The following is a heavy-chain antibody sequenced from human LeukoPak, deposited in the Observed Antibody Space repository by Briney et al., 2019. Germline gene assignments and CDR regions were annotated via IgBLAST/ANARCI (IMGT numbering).Heavy chain of an antibody. CDR1: GFTFSSYS. CDR2: ISSSSSYI. D-gene: IGHD2-2*01. J-gene: IGHJ4*02. Sequence: GGSLRLACAASGFTFSSYSMNWVRQAPGKGLEWVSCISSSSSYIYYADSVKGRFTISRDNAKNSLYLQMNSLRAEDTAVYYCARRYCSSTSCLFPFDYWGQGTLVTVSS. CDR3: ARRYCSSTSCLFPFDY. V-gene: IGHV3-21*01.